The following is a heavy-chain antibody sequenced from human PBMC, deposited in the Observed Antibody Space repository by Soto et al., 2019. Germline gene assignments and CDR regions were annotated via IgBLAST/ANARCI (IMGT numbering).Heavy chain of an antibody. V-gene: IGHV3-23*01. CDR2: ISDSGGTA. CDR1: GFTFSTYA. CDR3: AKDGCSSTSCYHFDS. Sequence: HPVGSLRLSCAASGFTFSTYAMSWVRQAPGKGLEWVSAISDSGGTAFHADPVKGRFTISRENSKSTLYLQMSGLRAEDTAVYYCAKDGCSSTSCYHFDSWGQGTLVTVSS. J-gene: IGHJ4*02. D-gene: IGHD2-2*01.